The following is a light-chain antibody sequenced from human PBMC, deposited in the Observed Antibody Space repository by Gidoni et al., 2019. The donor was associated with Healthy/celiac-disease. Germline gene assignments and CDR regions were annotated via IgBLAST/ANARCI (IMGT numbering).Light chain of an antibody. CDR3: CSYAGSYTFDV. Sequence: QSALTQPRSVSGSPGQSVTISCTGTSSDVGCYNYVSWYQQHPGKAPKLMIYDVSKRPSGVPDRFSGSKSGNTASLTIPGLQAEDEADYYCCSYAGSYTFDVFGTGTKVTVL. J-gene: IGLJ1*01. CDR1: SSDVGCYNY. CDR2: DVS. V-gene: IGLV2-11*01.